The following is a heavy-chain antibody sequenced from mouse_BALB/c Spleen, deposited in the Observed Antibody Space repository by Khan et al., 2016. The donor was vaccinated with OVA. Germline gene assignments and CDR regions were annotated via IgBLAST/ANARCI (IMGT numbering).Heavy chain of an antibody. CDR3: ARKDYYDYDPFPY. CDR2: IDYSGNT. CDR1: GYSITSEYA. J-gene: IGHJ3*01. D-gene: IGHD2-4*01. Sequence: EVQLQESGPGLVKPSLSLSLTCTVTGYSITSEYAWNWIRQFPGNKLEWMGYIDYSGNTRFNPSLKSRTSITRDTFKNQFFLQLNSVTAEDTATYYGARKDYYDYDPFPYGGQGTLVTVSA. V-gene: IGHV3-2*02.